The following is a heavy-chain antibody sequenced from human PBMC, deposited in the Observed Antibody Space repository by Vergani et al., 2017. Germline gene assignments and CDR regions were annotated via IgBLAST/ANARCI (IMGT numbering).Heavy chain of an antibody. CDR3: ACNAPHSSSWDFDL. D-gene: IGHD6-13*01. Sequence: QVQLQESGPGLVKPSQTLSLTCTVSGGSISSGDYYWRWIRQPPGKGLEWIGYIYYSGSTDYTPSLKCRVTISVDTPKNQFSLKLSSVPAADPAVYYCACNAPHSSSWDFDLWGRGTLVTVSS. CDR1: GGSISSGDYY. J-gene: IGHJ2*01. V-gene: IGHV4-30-4*01. CDR2: IYYSGST.